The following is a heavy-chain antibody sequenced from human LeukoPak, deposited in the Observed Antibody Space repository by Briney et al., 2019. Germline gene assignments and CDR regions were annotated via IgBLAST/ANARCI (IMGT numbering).Heavy chain of an antibody. J-gene: IGHJ4*02. D-gene: IGHD3-10*01. V-gene: IGHV3-53*01. CDR2: IYSGGST. Sequence: GGSLRLSCAASGFTVSSNYMSWVRQAPGKGLEWVSVIYSGGSTYYADSVKGRFTISRDNSKNTLYLQMNSLRAEDTAVYYCARDLTYYGSGALDYWGQGTLVTVSS. CDR3: ARDLTYYGSGALDY. CDR1: GFTVSSNY.